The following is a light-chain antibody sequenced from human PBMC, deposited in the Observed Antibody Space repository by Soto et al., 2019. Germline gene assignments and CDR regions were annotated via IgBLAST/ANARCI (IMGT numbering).Light chain of an antibody. V-gene: IGKV1-5*03. CDR2: KAS. Sequence: DIHMDQSPSALSASVGDRVTITCRASQAVSHWLAWYQQKPGQAPKLVIYKASSLESGVHSRFSGRGSGTEFTLTIRDLQPDDFAPSYFQHYDRYPYTCGQGPSLEIK. CDR3: QHYDRYPYT. J-gene: IGKJ2*01. CDR1: QAVSHW.